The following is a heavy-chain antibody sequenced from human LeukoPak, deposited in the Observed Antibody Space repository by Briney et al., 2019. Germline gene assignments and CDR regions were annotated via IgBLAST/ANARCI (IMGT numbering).Heavy chain of an antibody. CDR2: ILSGGDVF. V-gene: IGHV3-23*01. J-gene: IGHJ3*02. D-gene: IGHD1-1*01. CDR3: ARDPNGTYVSAFEM. CDR1: GFSFSSFA. Sequence: GGSLRLSCAASGFSFSSFAMMWVRQAPGMGLEWISAILSGGDVFFYGDSVRGRFTISRDDSTNTLFLQMNNLRADDSAVYYCARDPNGTYVSAFEMWGPGTTVTVSS.